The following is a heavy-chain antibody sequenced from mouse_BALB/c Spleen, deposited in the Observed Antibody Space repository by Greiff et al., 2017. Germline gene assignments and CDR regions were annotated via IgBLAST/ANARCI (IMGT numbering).Heavy chain of an antibody. J-gene: IGHJ4*01. CDR3: ASQLTGTWGAMDY. CDR1: GDSITSGY. V-gene: IGHV3-8*02. D-gene: IGHD4-1*01. Sequence: DVKLQESGPSLVKPSQTLSLTCSVTGDSITSGYWNWIRKFPGNKLEYMGYISYSGSTYYNPSLKSRISITRDTSKNQYYLQLNSVTTEDTATYYCASQLTGTWGAMDYWGQGTSVTVSS. CDR2: ISYSGST.